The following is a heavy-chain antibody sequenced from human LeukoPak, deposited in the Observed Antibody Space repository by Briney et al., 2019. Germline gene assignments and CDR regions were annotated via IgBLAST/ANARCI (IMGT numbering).Heavy chain of an antibody. J-gene: IGHJ6*03. CDR1: GGTFSSYA. V-gene: IGHV1-69*13. Sequence: SVKASCKASGGTFSSYAISWVRQAPGQGLEWMGGIIPIFGTANYAQKFQGRVTITADESTSTAYMELSSLRSEDTAVYYCARYSGKDYYMDVWGKGTTVTVSS. CDR3: ARYSGKDYYMDV. D-gene: IGHD1-26*01. CDR2: IIPIFGTA.